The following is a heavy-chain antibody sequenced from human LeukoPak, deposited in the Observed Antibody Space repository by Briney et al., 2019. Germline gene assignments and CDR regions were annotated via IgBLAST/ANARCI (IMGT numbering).Heavy chain of an antibody. CDR2: ISGSGGST. CDR1: GFTFSSYG. D-gene: IGHD3-9*01. J-gene: IGHJ4*02. Sequence: GGSLRLSCAASGFTFSSYGMSWVRQAPGKGLEWVSAISGSGGSTYYADSVKGRFTISRDNSKNTLYLQMNSLRAEDTAVYYCAKDGFPYYDILTGYYDYWGQGTLVTVSS. V-gene: IGHV3-23*01. CDR3: AKDGFPYYDILTGYYDY.